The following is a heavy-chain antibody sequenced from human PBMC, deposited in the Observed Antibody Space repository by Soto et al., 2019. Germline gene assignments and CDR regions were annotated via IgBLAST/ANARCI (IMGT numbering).Heavy chain of an antibody. D-gene: IGHD4-17*01. CDR1: GFTFSSYW. Sequence: GGSLRLSCAASGFTFSSYWMHWVRQAPGKGLVWVSRINSDGSSTSYADSVKGRFTISRDNAKNTLYLQMNSLRAEDTAVYYCERGDDYESRSYYYYMDVWGKGTTVTVSS. J-gene: IGHJ6*03. CDR2: INSDGSST. CDR3: ERGDDYESRSYYYYMDV. V-gene: IGHV3-74*01.